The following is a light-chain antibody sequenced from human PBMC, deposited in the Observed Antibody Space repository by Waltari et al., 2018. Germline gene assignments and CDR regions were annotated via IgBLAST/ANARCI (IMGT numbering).Light chain of an antibody. CDR2: DVS. J-gene: IGLJ2*01. Sequence: QSALTQPASVSGSPGQSLTLSCTGTSIDVGAYNYVSWYQQHPGKVPKLMIYDVSQRPSGISSRFSASKSGNAASLTISGLQFEDEADYYCSSYRSDNTLIFGGGTKLTVL. CDR1: SIDVGAYNY. CDR3: SSYRSDNTLI. V-gene: IGLV2-14*03.